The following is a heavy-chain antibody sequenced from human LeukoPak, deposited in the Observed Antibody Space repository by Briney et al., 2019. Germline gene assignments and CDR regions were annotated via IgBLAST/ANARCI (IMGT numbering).Heavy chain of an antibody. V-gene: IGHV3-23*01. CDR1: GFTFSSYA. J-gene: IGHJ5*02. CDR3: ASSFAGFLTGLIIHLGWFDP. Sequence: GASLRLPCAASGFTFSSYAMSWVRQAPGKGLEWVSAISGSGGSTYYADSVKGRFTISRDNSKNTLYLQMNSLRAEDTAVYYCASSFAGFLTGLIIHLGWFDPWGQGTLVTVSS. D-gene: IGHD3-9*01. CDR2: ISGSGGST.